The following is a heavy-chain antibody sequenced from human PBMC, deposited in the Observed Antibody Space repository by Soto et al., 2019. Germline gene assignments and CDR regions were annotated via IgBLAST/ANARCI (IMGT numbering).Heavy chain of an antibody. CDR3: ARDRSMYYGMDV. J-gene: IGHJ6*02. Sequence: QVQLVQSGGEVKKPGASVKVSCKATGYTFTSFGISWVRQAPGQGLEWMGWISAYNGNTNYAQKLQGRITMTTDTSTSTAYMELRSLTSDDTAVYYCARDRSMYYGMDVWGQGTTVTVSS. D-gene: IGHD2-8*01. CDR1: GYTFTSFG. CDR2: ISAYNGNT. V-gene: IGHV1-18*01.